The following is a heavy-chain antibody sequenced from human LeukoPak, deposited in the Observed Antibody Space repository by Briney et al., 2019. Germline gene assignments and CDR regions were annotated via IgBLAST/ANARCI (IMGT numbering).Heavy chain of an antibody. CDR1: GGSISSYY. Sequence: SETLSLTCTVSGGSISSYYWSWIRQPPGKALEWIGYIYYSGSTNSNPSLKSRVTISVDTSKNQFSLTLSSVTAADTAVYYCARVSWSDDFWSGYIDYWGQGTLVTVSS. D-gene: IGHD3-3*01. CDR3: ARVSWSDDFWSGYIDY. CDR2: IYYSGST. J-gene: IGHJ4*02. V-gene: IGHV4-59*12.